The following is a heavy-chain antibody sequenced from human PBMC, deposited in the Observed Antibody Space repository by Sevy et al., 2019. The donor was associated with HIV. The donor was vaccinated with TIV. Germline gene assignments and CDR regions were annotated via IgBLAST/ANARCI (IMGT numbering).Heavy chain of an antibody. CDR3: ATLSGNYWGDWLDP. CDR2: IRSATDGGTT. CDR1: AFTFSNDW. Sequence: GGSLRLSCVASAFTFSNDWMTWVRQAPGKGLEWVGHIRSATDGGTTDYAAPVKGRFTISRHDSKNTVYFEMNSLKIDDTGVYFCATLSGNYWGDWLDPWGQGTLVTVSS. V-gene: IGHV3-15*07. J-gene: IGHJ5*02. D-gene: IGHD5-12*01.